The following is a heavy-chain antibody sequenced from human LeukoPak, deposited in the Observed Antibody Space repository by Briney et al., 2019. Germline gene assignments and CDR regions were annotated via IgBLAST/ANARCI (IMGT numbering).Heavy chain of an antibody. CDR3: ARVRVEWYYYYMDV. D-gene: IGHD3-3*01. J-gene: IGHJ6*03. CDR2: ISSNGGST. Sequence: GGSLRLSCAASGFTFSSYAMHWVRQAPGKGLEYVSAISSNGGSTYYANSVKGRFTISRDNSKNTLYLQMGSLRAEDMAVYYCARVRVEWYYYYMDVWGKGTTVTISS. CDR1: GFTFSSYA. V-gene: IGHV3-64*01.